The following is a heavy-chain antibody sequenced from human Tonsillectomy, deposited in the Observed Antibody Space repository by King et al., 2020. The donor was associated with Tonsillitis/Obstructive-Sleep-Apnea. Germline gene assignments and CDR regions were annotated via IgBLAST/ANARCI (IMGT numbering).Heavy chain of an antibody. V-gene: IGHV3-21*01. CDR1: GFTFSSYS. Sequence: VQLVESGGGLVKPGGSLRLSCAASGFTFSSYSMNWVRQAPGKGLEWVSSISSSSSYIYYADSVKGRFTISRDNAKNSLYLQMNSLRAEDTAVYYCARGGITTSRDYFDYWGQGTLVTVSS. J-gene: IGHJ4*02. D-gene: IGHD3-3*01. CDR2: ISSSSSYI. CDR3: ARGGITTSRDYFDY.